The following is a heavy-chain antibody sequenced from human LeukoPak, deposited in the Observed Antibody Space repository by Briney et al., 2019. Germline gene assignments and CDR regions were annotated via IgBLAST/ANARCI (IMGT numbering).Heavy chain of an antibody. Sequence: SGGSLRLSCAASGFTFSDYYMSWIRQAPGKGLEWVSYISSSGSTIYYADSVKGRITISRDNAKNSLYLQMNSLRAEDTAVYYCARRRYNWNAIDYWGQGTLVTVSS. CDR3: ARRRYNWNAIDY. CDR1: GFTFSDYY. D-gene: IGHD1-20*01. J-gene: IGHJ4*02. CDR2: ISSSGSTI. V-gene: IGHV3-11*01.